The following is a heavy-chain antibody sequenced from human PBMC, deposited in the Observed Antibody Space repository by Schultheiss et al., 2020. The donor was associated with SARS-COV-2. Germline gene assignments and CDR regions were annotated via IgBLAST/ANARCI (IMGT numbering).Heavy chain of an antibody. Sequence: ASVKVSCKASGYIFTNYGLSWVRQAPGQGLEWMGWISAYNGNTNYAQKLQGRVIMTRNTSINTAYMELSGLRSDDTAVYYCATGFLRVGADWGQGTLVTVSS. D-gene: IGHD1-26*01. CDR1: GYIFTNYG. CDR2: ISAYNGNT. J-gene: IGHJ4*02. V-gene: IGHV1-18*01. CDR3: ATGFLRVGAD.